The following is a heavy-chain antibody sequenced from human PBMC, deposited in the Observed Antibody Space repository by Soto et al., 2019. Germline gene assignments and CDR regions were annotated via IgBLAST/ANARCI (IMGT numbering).Heavy chain of an antibody. CDR1: GFTFSGSA. CDR3: ASQGDRNEDVFDY. Sequence: EVQLVESGGGVVQPGGSLKLSCAASGFTFSGSAIHWVRQASGKGLEWVGRIRSKAKNYATSYAESVNGRFTISRDDSENTAYLQMSSLTIEDTALYYCASQGDRNEDVFDYWGRGTLVTVSS. V-gene: IGHV3-73*02. D-gene: IGHD1-1*01. J-gene: IGHJ4*02. CDR2: IRSKAKNYAT.